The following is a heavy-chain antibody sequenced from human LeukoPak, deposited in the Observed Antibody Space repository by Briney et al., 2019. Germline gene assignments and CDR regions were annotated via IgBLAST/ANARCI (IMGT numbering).Heavy chain of an antibody. CDR3: ATGAQYGLWGVPYFYYMHV. J-gene: IGHJ6*03. CDR1: GYPFAGYY. V-gene: IGHV1-2*02. Sequence: ASVKVSCKASGYPFAGYYVHWVRQAPGHGLEWMGWINPRNGDTHSAQKFQGRVSMTGDTSITTAYMELSSLTSDDTAVYYCATGAQYGLWGVPYFYYMHVWGTGTTVTVSS. CDR2: INPRNGDT. D-gene: IGHD3-10*01.